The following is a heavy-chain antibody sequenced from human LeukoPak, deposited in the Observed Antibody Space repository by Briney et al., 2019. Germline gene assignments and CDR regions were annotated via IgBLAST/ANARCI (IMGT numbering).Heavy chain of an antibody. CDR1: GGSVSSGSYY. CDR3: ARAMYCSGGSCYGTGRQGTSFDAFDI. D-gene: IGHD2-15*01. J-gene: IGHJ3*02. CDR2: IYYSGST. Sequence: SETLSLICTVSGGSVSSGSYYWSWIRQPPGKGLEWIGYIYYSGSTNYNPSLKSRVTISVDTSKNQFSLKLSSVTAADTAVYYCARAMYCSGGSCYGTGRQGTSFDAFDIWGQGTMVTVSS. V-gene: IGHV4-61*01.